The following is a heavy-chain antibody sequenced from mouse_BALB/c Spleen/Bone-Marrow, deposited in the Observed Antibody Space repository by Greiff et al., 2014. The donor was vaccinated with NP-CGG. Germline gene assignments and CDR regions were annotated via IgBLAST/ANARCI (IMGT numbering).Heavy chain of an antibody. CDR2: INDGGSYT. CDR1: GFTFSDYY. Sequence: EVQRVESGGGLVKPGGSLKLSCAASGFTFSDYYMYWVRQTPEKRLEWVATINDGGSYTYYPDSVKGRFTISRDNAKNNLYLQMSSLKSEDTAMYSCARGSSYFDYWGQGTTLTVSS. V-gene: IGHV5-4*02. J-gene: IGHJ2*01. D-gene: IGHD1-1*01. CDR3: ARGSSYFDY.